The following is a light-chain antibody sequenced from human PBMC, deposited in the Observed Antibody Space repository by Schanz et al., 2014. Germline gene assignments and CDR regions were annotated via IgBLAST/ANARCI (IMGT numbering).Light chain of an antibody. CDR2: ANN. V-gene: IGLV1-40*01. CDR1: SSNIGAGYD. J-gene: IGLJ3*02. Sequence: QSVLTQPPSVSGAPGQRVTISCTGSSSNIGAGYDVHWYQQLPGTAPKLLIYANNNRPSGVPDRFSGSKSGSSASLAISGLQSEDEADYCCATWDDSLNGWVFGGGTKVTVL. CDR3: ATWDDSLNGWV.